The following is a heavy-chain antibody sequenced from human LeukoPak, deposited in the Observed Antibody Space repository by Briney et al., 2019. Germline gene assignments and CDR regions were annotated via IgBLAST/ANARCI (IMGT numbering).Heavy chain of an antibody. D-gene: IGHD2-2*02. V-gene: IGHV4-30-4*08. J-gene: IGHJ4*02. CDR2: IYYSGST. Sequence: PSETLSLTCAVYGGSFSGYYWSWIRQPPGKGLEWIGYIYYSGSTYYNPSLKSRVTISVDTSQNQFSLKLSSVTAADTAVYYCARNNCSSTSCYNDYWGQGTLVTVSS. CDR1: GGSFSGYY. CDR3: ARNNCSSTSCYNDY.